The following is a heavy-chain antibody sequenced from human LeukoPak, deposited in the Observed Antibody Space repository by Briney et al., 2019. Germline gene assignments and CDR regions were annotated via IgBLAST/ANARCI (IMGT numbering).Heavy chain of an antibody. J-gene: IGHJ4*02. CDR3: AKAHGGSYHSGID. D-gene: IGHD1-26*01. Sequence: GGSLRLSCAASGFTFSSYAMSWVRQAPGKGLEWVSAISGSGGSTYYADSVKGRFTISRDDSKNTLYLQMNSLRAEDTAVYYCAKAHGGSYHSGIDWGQGTLVIVSS. V-gene: IGHV3-23*01. CDR2: ISGSGGST. CDR1: GFTFSSYA.